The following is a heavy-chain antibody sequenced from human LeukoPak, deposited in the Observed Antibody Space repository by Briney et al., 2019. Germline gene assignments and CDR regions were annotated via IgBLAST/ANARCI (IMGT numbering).Heavy chain of an antibody. J-gene: IGHJ4*02. V-gene: IGHV1-46*01. CDR1: GYTFTSYY. CDR2: INPSGGST. Sequence: ASVKVSCKASGYTFTSYYMHSVRQAPGQGLEWMGIINPSGGSTHYAQKFPGRVTMTRDTSTSTVYMELSSLRSEDTAVYYCARRIQLWLGGYYFYYWGRGTLVTVSS. D-gene: IGHD5-18*01. CDR3: ARRIQLWLGGYYFYY.